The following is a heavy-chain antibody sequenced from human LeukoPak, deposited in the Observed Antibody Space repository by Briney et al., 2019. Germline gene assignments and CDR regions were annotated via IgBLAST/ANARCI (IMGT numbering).Heavy chain of an antibody. CDR1: EFTFSSYE. CDR2: ISSSGSTR. D-gene: IGHD6-13*01. Sequence: GGSLRLSCAASEFTFSSYEMNWVRQAPGKGLEWLSYISSSGSTRYYADSVKGRFTISRDNAKNSLYLQMNSLRAEDTAVYYCARRGIAAAFDPWGQGTLVTVSS. V-gene: IGHV3-48*03. J-gene: IGHJ5*02. CDR3: ARRGIAAAFDP.